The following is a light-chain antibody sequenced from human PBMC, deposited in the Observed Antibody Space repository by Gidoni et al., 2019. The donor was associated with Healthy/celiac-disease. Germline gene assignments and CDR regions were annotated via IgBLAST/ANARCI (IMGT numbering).Light chain of an antibody. CDR2: DAS. CDR1: QSVSSY. CDR3: QQRSNWPPK. V-gene: IGKV3-11*01. Sequence: ELVLTPSPATLSLSPGERATLSCRASQSVSSYLAWYQQKPGQAPRLLIYDASNRATGIPARFSGSGSGTDFTLTISSLEPEDFAVYYCQQRSNWPPKFGGGTKVEIK. J-gene: IGKJ4*02.